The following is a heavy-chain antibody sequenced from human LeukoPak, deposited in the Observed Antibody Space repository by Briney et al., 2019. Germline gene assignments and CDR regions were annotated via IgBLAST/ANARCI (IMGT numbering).Heavy chain of an antibody. V-gene: IGHV3-7*01. D-gene: IGHD3-3*01. CDR1: GFTFSSYW. J-gene: IGHJ4*02. CDR2: IKQDGSEK. Sequence: GGSLRLSCAASGFTFSSYWMSWVRQAPGKGLEWVANIKQDGSEKYYVDSVKGRFTISRDNAKNSLYLQMNSLRAEDTAVYYCARTGSSLANLWSGYYPIDYWGQGTLVTVSS. CDR3: ARTGSSLANLWSGYYPIDY.